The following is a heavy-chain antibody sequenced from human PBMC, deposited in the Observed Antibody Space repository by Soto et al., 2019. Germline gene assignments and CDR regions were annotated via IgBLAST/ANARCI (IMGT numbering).Heavy chain of an antibody. D-gene: IGHD3-22*01. CDR3: ARTNYYDSSASDGYYYGMDV. Sequence: GASVKVSCKASGYTFTSYYMHWVRQAPGQGLEWMGIINPSGGSTSYAQKFQGRVTMTRDTSTSTVYMELSSLRSEDTAVYYCARTNYYDSSASDGYYYGMDVWGQGTTVTVS. J-gene: IGHJ6*02. CDR2: INPSGGST. V-gene: IGHV1-46*01. CDR1: GYTFTSYY.